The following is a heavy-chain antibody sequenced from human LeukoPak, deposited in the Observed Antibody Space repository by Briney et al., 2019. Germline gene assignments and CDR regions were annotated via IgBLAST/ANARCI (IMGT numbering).Heavy chain of an antibody. V-gene: IGHV4-59*11. CDR1: GGSLSTHH. J-gene: IGHJ5*02. Sequence: SETLSLTCVVSGGSLSTHHWSWIRQSPGRGLEWIGYISDSGSTNYNPSLKSRVTISVDTSKNQFSLRLRSVTAADTAIYYCARENSGSYLRKWFDPWGQGSLVTVSS. D-gene: IGHD1-26*01. CDR3: ARENSGSYLRKWFDP. CDR2: ISDSGST.